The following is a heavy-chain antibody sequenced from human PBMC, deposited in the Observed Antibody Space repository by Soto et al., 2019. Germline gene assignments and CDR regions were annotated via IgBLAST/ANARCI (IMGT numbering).Heavy chain of an antibody. CDR2: IVVGSGNT. D-gene: IGHD4-17*01. J-gene: IGHJ6*02. Sequence: VASVKVSCKASGFTFTSSAMQWVRQARGQRLEWIGWIVVGSGNTNYAQKFQERVTITRDMSTSTAYMELSSLRSEDTAVYYCAADYGDLLLGYYYGMDVWGQGTTVTVSS. CDR3: AADYGDLLLGYYYGMDV. CDR1: GFTFTSSA. V-gene: IGHV1-58*02.